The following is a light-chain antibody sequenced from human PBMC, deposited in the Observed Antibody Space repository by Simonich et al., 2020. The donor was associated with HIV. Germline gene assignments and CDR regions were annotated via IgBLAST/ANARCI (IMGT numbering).Light chain of an antibody. Sequence: SALTQEASVSGTVGQKVTLSCTGHSNNVGSYPVGWYQQISHGAPKTVMFGNSLPSGIPDRFSGSKSGTTASLTISGLQLEDEADYYCSTWDYSLNAWVFGGGTKLTVL. V-gene: IGLV1-44*01. CDR3: STWDYSLNAWV. J-gene: IGLJ3*02. CDR2: GNS. CDR1: SNNVGSYP.